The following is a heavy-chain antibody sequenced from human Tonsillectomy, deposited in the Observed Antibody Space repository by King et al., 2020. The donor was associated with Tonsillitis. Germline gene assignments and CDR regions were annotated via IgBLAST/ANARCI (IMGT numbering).Heavy chain of an antibody. J-gene: IGHJ3*02. CDR1: GGSISSSSYY. CDR3: ARHRSNYYDSSGYYFAFDI. V-gene: IGHV4-39*07. D-gene: IGHD3-22*01. CDR2: IYYSGST. Sequence: QLQESGPGLVKPSETLSLTCTVSGGSISSSSYYWGWIRQPPGKGLEWIGSIYYSGSTYYNPSLKSRVTIPVDTSKNQFSLKLSSVTAADTAVYYCARHRSNYYDSSGYYFAFDIWGQGTMVTVSS.